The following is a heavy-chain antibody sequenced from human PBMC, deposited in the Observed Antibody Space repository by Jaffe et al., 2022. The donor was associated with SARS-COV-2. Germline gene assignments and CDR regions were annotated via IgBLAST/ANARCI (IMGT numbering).Heavy chain of an antibody. Sequence: QVQLVESGGGVVQPGRSLRLSCAASGFTFSSYAMHWVRQAPGKGLEWVAVISYDGSNKYYADSVKGRFTISRDNSKNTLYLQMNSLRAEDTAVYYCARNHYYYDSSGYSDYWGQGTLVTVSS. V-gene: IGHV3-30-3*01. CDR2: ISYDGSNK. CDR1: GFTFSSYA. J-gene: IGHJ4*02. CDR3: ARNHYYYDSSGYSDY. D-gene: IGHD3-22*01.